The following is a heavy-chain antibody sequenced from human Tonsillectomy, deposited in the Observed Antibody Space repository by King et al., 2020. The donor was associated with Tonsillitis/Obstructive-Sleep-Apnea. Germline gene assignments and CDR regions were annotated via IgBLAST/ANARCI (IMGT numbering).Heavy chain of an antibody. Sequence: VQLVESGGDLVQPGGSLRLSCEASGFIFSNYWVHWVRQAPGKGPVWVSHIKGDGTETNYADFVKGRFTIFRDNAENTWSLQMNGLRAEDTAVYYCAKGGTYYSVPLDLWGQGTLVTVSS. V-gene: IGHV3-74*01. J-gene: IGHJ5*02. CDR1: GFIFSNYW. CDR2: IKGDGTET. D-gene: IGHD1-26*01. CDR3: AKGGTYYSVPLDL.